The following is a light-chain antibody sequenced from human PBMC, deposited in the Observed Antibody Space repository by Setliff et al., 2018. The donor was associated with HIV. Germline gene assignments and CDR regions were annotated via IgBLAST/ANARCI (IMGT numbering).Light chain of an antibody. J-gene: IGLJ1*01. Sequence: QSVLTQPASVSGSPGQSITISCTRSNNDIGDYNYVSWYQQHPVNTPKLIIYDVTNRPPGVSDRFSASKSGNTASLTISGLQADDEADYYCSSWTGSSTLMFGTGTKVTVL. V-gene: IGLV2-14*03. CDR2: DVT. CDR1: NNDIGDYNY. CDR3: SSWTGSSTLM.